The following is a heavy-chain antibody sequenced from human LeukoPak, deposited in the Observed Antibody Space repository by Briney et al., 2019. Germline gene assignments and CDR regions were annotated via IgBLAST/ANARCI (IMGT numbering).Heavy chain of an antibody. CDR2: INHSVST. J-gene: IGHJ4*02. D-gene: IGHD1-26*01. CDR3: AMRIVGATIALAQRDY. CDR1: GGSFSGYY. Sequence: KPSETLSLTCAVYGGSFSGYYWSWIRQPPGKGLEYIGEINHSVSTNYNPSLKSRVTISVDTSKNQYSLKLRPVTAADTAVYYCAMRIVGATIALAQRDYWGQGTLVTVSS. V-gene: IGHV4-34*01.